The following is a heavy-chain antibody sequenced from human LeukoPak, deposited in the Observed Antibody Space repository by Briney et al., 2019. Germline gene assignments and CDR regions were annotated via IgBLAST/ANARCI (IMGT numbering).Heavy chain of an antibody. Sequence: SETLSLTCTVSGGSISSSSYYWGWIRQPPGKGLEWIGSFYYSGSTYYNPSLKSRVTISVDTSKNQFSLKLSSVTAADTAVYYCARHGVLNPYIVVVPAAIDAFDIWGQGTMVTVSS. J-gene: IGHJ3*02. CDR1: GGSISSSSYY. CDR2: FYYSGST. D-gene: IGHD2-2*01. CDR3: ARHGVLNPYIVVVPAAIDAFDI. V-gene: IGHV4-39*01.